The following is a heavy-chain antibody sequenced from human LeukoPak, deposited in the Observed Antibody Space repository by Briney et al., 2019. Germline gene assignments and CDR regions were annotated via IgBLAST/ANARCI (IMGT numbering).Heavy chain of an antibody. J-gene: IGHJ4*02. Sequence: GGSLRLSCAASGFTFDNYAMHWVRQAPGKDLEWLSIISWNSGYIGYADSVKGRFTISRDNAKKSLDLQMNSLRAEDTAFYYCAKVRVTYSSSYFFDYWGQRTLVTVSS. D-gene: IGHD6-19*01. CDR3: AKVRVTYSSSYFFDY. CDR2: ISWNSGYI. V-gene: IGHV3-9*01. CDR1: GFTFDNYA.